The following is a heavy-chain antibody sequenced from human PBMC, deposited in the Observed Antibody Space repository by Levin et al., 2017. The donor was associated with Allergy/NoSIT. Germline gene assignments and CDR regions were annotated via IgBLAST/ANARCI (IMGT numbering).Heavy chain of an antibody. CDR3: ARVGRHGGFWSGYNDY. D-gene: IGHD3-3*01. CDR2: INWNGGST. Sequence: GGSLRLSCAASGFTFDDYGMSWVRQAPGKGLEWVSGINWNGGSTGYVDSVKGRFTISRDNAKNSLYLQMNSLRAEDTALYHCARVGRHGGFWSGYNDYWGQGTLVTVSS. CDR1: GFTFDDYG. J-gene: IGHJ4*02. V-gene: IGHV3-20*01.